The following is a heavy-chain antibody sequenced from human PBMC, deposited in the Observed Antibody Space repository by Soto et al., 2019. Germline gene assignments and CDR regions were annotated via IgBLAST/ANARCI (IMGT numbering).Heavy chain of an antibody. J-gene: IGHJ4*02. Sequence: SETLSLTCAVSGGSISSGGYSWSWIRQPPGKGLEWIGYIYHSGSTYYNPSLKSRVTISVDRSKNQFSLKLSSVTAADTAVYYCARRYGYYFDYWGQGTLVTVYS. CDR2: IYHSGST. CDR3: ARRYGYYFDY. D-gene: IGHD3-9*01. CDR1: GGSISSGGYS. V-gene: IGHV4-30-2*01.